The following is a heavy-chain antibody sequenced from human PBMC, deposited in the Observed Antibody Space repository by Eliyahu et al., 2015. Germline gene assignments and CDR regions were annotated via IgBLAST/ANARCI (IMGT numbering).Heavy chain of an antibody. CDR1: GFTLSDYX. D-gene: IGHD5-12*01. CDR3: ARDPATALTLDY. V-gene: IGHV1-2*06. J-gene: IGHJ4*02. Sequence: QVQLVQSGAEVREPGASVKVSCKXSGFTLSDYXMHWVRQAPGQGLEWMGQTNPNGDDIRYAQKFQGRVTMTRXTSISTXYMELSSLGSDDTAVYFCARDPATALTLDYWGQGTLVTVSS. CDR2: TNPNGDDI.